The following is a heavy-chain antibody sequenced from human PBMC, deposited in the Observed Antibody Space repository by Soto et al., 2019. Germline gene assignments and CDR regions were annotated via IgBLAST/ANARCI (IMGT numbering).Heavy chain of an antibody. CDR1: GDTFTDYY. D-gene: IGHD2-21*02. J-gene: IGHJ4*02. CDR2: VNPSGGHT. V-gene: IGHV1-46*01. Sequence: QVQLVQSGAEVKKPGASVKVSCKASGDTFTDYYIHWVRQAPGQGLEWMGTVNPSGGHTTYAQHFLGRRTMTRETSTSTLYMELPSLTSEDTAAYYCARGGHVVVVTAALDYWGQGTLVTVSS. CDR3: ARGGHVVVVTAALDY.